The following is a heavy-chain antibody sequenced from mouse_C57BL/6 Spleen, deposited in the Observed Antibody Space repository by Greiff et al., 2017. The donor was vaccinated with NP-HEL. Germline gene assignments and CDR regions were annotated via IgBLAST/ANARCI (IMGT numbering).Heavy chain of an antibody. CDR3: TRDRLRSYFDY. CDR1: GFTFSSYA. D-gene: IGHD1-1*01. V-gene: IGHV5-9-1*02. J-gene: IGHJ2*01. CDR2: ISSGGDYI. Sequence: EVKLMESGEGLVKPGGSLKLSCAASGFTFSSYAMSWVRQTPEKRLEWVAYISSGGDYIYYADTVKGRFTISRDNARNTLYLQMSSLKSEDTAMYYCTRDRLRSYFDYWGQGTTLTVSS.